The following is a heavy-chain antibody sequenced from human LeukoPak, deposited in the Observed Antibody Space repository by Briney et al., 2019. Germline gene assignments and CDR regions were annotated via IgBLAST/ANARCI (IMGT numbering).Heavy chain of an antibody. V-gene: IGHV3-48*01. Sequence: GGSLRLSCAASGFTFSSYSMNWVRQAPGKGLEWISYITSGSSTIYYADSVKGRFTISRDNAKNSLYLQMNSLRAEDTAVYYCAKGGDILTGCYLDYWGQGTLVTVSS. J-gene: IGHJ4*02. CDR1: GFTFSSYS. D-gene: IGHD3-9*01. CDR2: ITSGSSTI. CDR3: AKGGDILTGCYLDY.